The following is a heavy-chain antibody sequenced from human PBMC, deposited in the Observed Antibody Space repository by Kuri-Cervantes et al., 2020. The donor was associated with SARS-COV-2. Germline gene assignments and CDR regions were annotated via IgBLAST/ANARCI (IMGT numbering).Heavy chain of an antibody. D-gene: IGHD3-16*01. CDR1: GFTFSNYA. Sequence: GESLKISCAASGFTFSNYAMHWVRQAPGKGLEWVAFIWHDGSNKYYVDAVKGRFTISRDNSKNTVFLQMKSLRVEDTAIYYCASLLSGGGAHLYYFYMDAWGKGTSVTVSS. CDR3: ASLLSGGGAHLYYFYMDA. V-gene: IGHV3-30*02. J-gene: IGHJ6*03. CDR2: IWHDGSNK.